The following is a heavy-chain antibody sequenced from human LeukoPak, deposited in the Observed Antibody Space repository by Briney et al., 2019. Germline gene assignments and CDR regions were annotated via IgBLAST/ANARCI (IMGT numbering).Heavy chain of an antibody. CDR2: IYYSGST. J-gene: IGHJ6*03. D-gene: IGHD1-26*01. Sequence: SQTLSLTCTVSGGSISSGDYYWSWIRQPPGKGREWIGYIYYSGSTYYNPSLKGRVSISVDTSNNQFSLKLSSVTAADTAVYYCAREPGGSYHYYYIDLWGKGTTVTVSS. CDR3: AREPGGSYHYYYIDL. V-gene: IGHV4-30-4*08. CDR1: GGSISSGDYY.